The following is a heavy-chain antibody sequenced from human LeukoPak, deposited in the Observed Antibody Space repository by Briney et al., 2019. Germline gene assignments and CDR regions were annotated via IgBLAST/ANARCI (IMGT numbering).Heavy chain of an antibody. CDR1: GGSINSDY. V-gene: IGHV4-59*01. J-gene: IGHJ3*02. CDR3: ASSAGAFDI. Sequence: SETLSLTCTVSGGSINSDYWSWIRQPPGKGLEWIGYIHGSGSTKYNPSLKSRVTISVDTSKNQFSLKLSSVTAADTAVYYCASSAGAFDIWGQGTMVTVSS. CDR2: IHGSGST.